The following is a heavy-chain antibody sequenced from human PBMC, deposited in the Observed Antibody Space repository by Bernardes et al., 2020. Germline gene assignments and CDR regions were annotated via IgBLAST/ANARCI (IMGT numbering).Heavy chain of an antibody. V-gene: IGHV3-21*01. D-gene: IGHD3-3*01. Sequence: GGSLSLSCAASGFTFSSYSMNWVRQAPGKGLEWVSVISSSGAYTDYADSMKGRFTISRDNAKNLLHLQMSSLSGDDTGLYYCARETESWSGHCTHWGQGTLVTVSS. J-gene: IGHJ4*02. CDR1: GFTFSSYS. CDR2: ISSSGAYT. CDR3: ARETESWSGHCTH.